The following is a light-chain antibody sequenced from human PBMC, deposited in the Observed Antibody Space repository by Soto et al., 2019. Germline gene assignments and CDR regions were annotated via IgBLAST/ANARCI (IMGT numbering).Light chain of an antibody. CDR2: GAS. V-gene: IGKV3-20*01. CDR1: QSVSSSY. CDR3: RQYGSSLYT. Sequence: EIVLTQSPGTLSLSPGERATLSCRASQSVSSSYLAWYQQKPGQAPRLLIYGASSRATGIPDRFSGSGSGKDFTVTISRLEPEDCAVYCCRQYGSSLYTFGQGTKLEIK. J-gene: IGKJ2*01.